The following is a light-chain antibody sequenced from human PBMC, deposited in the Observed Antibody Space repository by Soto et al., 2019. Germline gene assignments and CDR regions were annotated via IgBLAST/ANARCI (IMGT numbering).Light chain of an antibody. CDR1: QSVLHTPNNKNY. V-gene: IGKV4-1*01. Sequence: DIVMTQSPDSLAVSLGERATINCKSSQSVLHTPNNKNYLAWYQQRPGQPPKLLIYWASTRQFGVPDRFSGTGSGTDFTLTISSLQAEDVAVYYCQQYYTIPWTFGQGTKVEIK. J-gene: IGKJ1*01. CDR3: QQYYTIPWT. CDR2: WAS.